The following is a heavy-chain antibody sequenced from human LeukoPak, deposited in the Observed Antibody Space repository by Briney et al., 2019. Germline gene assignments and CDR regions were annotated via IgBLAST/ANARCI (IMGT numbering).Heavy chain of an antibody. J-gene: IGHJ4*02. CDR3: ASNYYDSSGYLPDY. Sequence: ASVKVSCKASGGTYSSFAISWVRHAPGQGLEWMGGIIPIFGTANYAQKFQGRVTITADESTSTAYMELSSLRSEDTAVYYCASNYYDSSGYLPDYWGQGTLVTVSS. CDR1: GGTYSSFA. D-gene: IGHD3-22*01. V-gene: IGHV1-69*13. CDR2: IIPIFGTA.